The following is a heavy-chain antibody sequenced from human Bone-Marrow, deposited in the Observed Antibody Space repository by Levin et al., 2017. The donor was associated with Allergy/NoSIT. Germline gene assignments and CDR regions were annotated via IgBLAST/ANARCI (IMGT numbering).Heavy chain of an antibody. CDR2: ISSDGRTK. Sequence: GGSLRLSCAASEFRFGSYDMNWIRQAPGKGLEWISHISSDGRTKYYGDSVKGRFTISRDNDDNSLTLEMSSLRVDDTAVYFCARGRSSSYFYYGMDVWGQGTTVTVSS. D-gene: IGHD2-2*01. CDR1: EFRFGSYD. J-gene: IGHJ6*02. CDR3: ARGRSSSYFYYGMDV. V-gene: IGHV3-48*03.